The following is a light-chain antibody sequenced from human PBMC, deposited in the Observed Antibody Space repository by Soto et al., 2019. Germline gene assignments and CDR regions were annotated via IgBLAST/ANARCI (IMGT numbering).Light chain of an antibody. CDR3: SSFASSNTGV. J-gene: IGLJ3*02. Sequence: QSALTRPPSASGSPGQSVTISCTGTSSDVGAYNYVSWYQQHAGKAPKLVIYEVTKRPSGVPDRFSGSKSANTASLTVSGLQAEDEADYYCSSFASSNTGVLGGGTKLTVL. V-gene: IGLV2-8*01. CDR1: SSDVGAYNY. CDR2: EVT.